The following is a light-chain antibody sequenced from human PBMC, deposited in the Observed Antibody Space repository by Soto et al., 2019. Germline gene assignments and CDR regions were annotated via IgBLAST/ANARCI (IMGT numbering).Light chain of an antibody. CDR1: QTVSNNF. Sequence: IGLTQSPGTLSLSPGERATLSCRASQTVSNNFLAWYQEKPGRGPRLLIYGASTRATGVPDRFSGSGSGTAFTLTISRLDPEDFAVYYCRQYGRSLEFAVGGGTKVEIK. V-gene: IGKV3-20*01. J-gene: IGKJ4*01. CDR2: GAS. CDR3: RQYGRSLEFA.